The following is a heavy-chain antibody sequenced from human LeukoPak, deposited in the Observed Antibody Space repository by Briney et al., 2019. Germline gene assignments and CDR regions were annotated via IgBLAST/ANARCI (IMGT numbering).Heavy chain of an antibody. Sequence: TGGSLRLSCAASGFTFSSYWMHWVRQAPGKGLVWVSRINSDGSSTSYADSVKGRFTISRDNAKNTLYLQMNSLRAEDTAVYYCATYSGAYSSGWPHYWGQGTLVTVSS. CDR2: INSDGSST. V-gene: IGHV3-74*01. D-gene: IGHD6-19*01. CDR3: ATYSGAYSSGWPHY. J-gene: IGHJ4*02. CDR1: GFTFSSYW.